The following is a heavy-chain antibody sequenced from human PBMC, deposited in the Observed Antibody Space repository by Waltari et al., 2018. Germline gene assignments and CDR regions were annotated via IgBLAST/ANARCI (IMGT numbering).Heavy chain of an antibody. CDR1: GFTFSNYA. V-gene: IGHV3-23*03. CDR2: IYVDGTTR. J-gene: IGHJ4*02. CDR3: AKGGWFDN. Sequence: EVQLLESGGGLVQPGGPLRLSCAASGFTFSNYAMSWVRQAPGKWLEWVSVIYVDGTTRYYADSVKGRFTISRDDSKNTVYLQMNSLRDEDTAVYYCAKGGWFDNWGQGTLVTVSS. D-gene: IGHD6-19*01.